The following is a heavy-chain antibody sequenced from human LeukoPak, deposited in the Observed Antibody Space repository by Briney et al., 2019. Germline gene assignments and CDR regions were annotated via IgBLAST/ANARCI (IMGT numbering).Heavy chain of an antibody. CDR2: ISGSSSFI. V-gene: IGHV3-21*01. D-gene: IGHD2-15*01. Sequence: GGSLRLSCAVSGFTFSSYSMNWVRQAPGKGLEWVSSISGSSSFIYYVDSVKGRFTISRDNAKNSLYLQMNSLRAEDTAVYYGAREVEAQIDYWDQGTLVTVSS. J-gene: IGHJ4*02. CDR1: GFTFSSYS. CDR3: AREVEAQIDY.